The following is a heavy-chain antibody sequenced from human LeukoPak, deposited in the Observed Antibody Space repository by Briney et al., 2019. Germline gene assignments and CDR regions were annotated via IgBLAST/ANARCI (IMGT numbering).Heavy chain of an antibody. J-gene: IGHJ4*02. CDR3: AGPVD. CDR2: VYYSGST. D-gene: IGHD4-23*01. V-gene: IGHV4-59*08. Sequence: SETLSLTCTVSGGSISSNYWSWIRQPPGKGLEWIGYVYYSGSTNYNPSLKSRVTISVDTSKKQFSLRLNSVTAADTAVYYCAGPVDWGQGTLVTVSS. CDR1: GGSISSNY.